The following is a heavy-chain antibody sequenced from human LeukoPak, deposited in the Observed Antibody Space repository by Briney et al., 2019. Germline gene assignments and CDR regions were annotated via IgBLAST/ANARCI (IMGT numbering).Heavy chain of an antibody. CDR1: GYTFTGYY. CDR2: INPNSGGT. CDR3: ARVRLRLTFLTRRVGAFDI. J-gene: IGHJ3*02. V-gene: IGHV1-2*02. Sequence: ASVKVSCKASGYTFTGYYMHWVRQAPGQGLEWMGWINPNSGGTNYAQKFQGRVTMTRDTSISTAYMELSRLRSDDTAVYYCARVRLRLTFLTRRVGAFDIWGQGTMVTVSS. D-gene: IGHD4-23*01.